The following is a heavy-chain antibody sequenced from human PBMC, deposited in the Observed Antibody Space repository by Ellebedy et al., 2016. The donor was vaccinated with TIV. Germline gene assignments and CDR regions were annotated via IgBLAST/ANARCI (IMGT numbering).Heavy chain of an antibody. J-gene: IGHJ4*02. CDR2: MSNNGYI. Sequence: MPSETLSLTCTVSDDSITTYFWSWIRQPLGKGLDWIGHMSNNGYINYNPSLQSRVTISLDTSKKQISLKLTSVTAADTAVYYCARRGSVSGSRGYYFDFWGQGTQVAVSS. CDR1: DDSITTYF. CDR3: ARRGSVSGSRGYYFDF. V-gene: IGHV4-59*01. D-gene: IGHD3-10*01.